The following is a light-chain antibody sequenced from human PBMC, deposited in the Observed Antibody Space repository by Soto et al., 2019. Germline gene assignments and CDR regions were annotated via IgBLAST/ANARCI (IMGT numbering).Light chain of an antibody. CDR3: SLYMPTNTLVV. CDR2: EVT. CDR1: SSDVGGYNY. Sequence: QSALTQPASVSGSPGQSITISCTGTSSDVGGYNYVSWYQQHPGKAPKLMIYEVTGRPSGVSNRFSGSKSGNTASLTISGLQAEDEAHYYCSLYMPTNTLVVFGGGTKVTVL. V-gene: IGLV2-14*01. J-gene: IGLJ2*01.